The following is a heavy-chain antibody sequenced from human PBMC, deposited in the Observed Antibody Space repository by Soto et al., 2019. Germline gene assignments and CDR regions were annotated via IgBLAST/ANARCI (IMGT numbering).Heavy chain of an antibody. V-gene: IGHV3-30-3*01. Sequence: GGSLRLSCAASGFTFSSYAMHWVRQAPGKGLEWVAVISYDGSNKYYADSVKGRFTISRDNSKNTLYLQMNSLRAEDTAVYYCARDYLFKRATWFDPWGQGTLVTVSS. CDR1: GFTFSSYA. CDR2: ISYDGSNK. D-gene: IGHD2-21*01. J-gene: IGHJ5*02. CDR3: ARDYLFKRATWFDP.